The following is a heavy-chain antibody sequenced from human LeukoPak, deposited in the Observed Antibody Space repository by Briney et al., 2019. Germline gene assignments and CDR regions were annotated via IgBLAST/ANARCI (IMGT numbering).Heavy chain of an antibody. D-gene: IGHD5-12*01. Sequence: SETLSLTCAVYGGSFSVYYWSWIRQPPGKGLEWIGEINHSGSTNYNPSLKSRVTISVDTSKNQFSLKLSSVTAADTAVYYCARARGRFTNSGYRYWGQGTLVTVSS. J-gene: IGHJ4*02. V-gene: IGHV4-34*01. CDR2: INHSGST. CDR1: GGSFSVYY. CDR3: ARARGRFTNSGYRY.